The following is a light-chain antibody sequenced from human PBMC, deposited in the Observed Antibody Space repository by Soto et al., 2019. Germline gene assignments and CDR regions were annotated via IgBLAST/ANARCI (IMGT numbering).Light chain of an antibody. Sequence: DIQMTQSPSTLSASVGDRVTITCRASQNINSWLAWYQQKPGKAPKLLIYKASSLESGVPSRFSGSGSGTEFTLTISSLQPDDFAAYYCQQYVIYPITFGQGTRLEIK. J-gene: IGKJ5*01. V-gene: IGKV1-5*03. CDR2: KAS. CDR1: QNINSW. CDR3: QQYVIYPIT.